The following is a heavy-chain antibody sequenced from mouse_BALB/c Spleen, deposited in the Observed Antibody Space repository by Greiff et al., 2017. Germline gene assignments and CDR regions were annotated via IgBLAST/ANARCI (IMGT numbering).Heavy chain of an antibody. CDR2: ISTYYGDA. D-gene: IGHD2-14*01. J-gene: IGHJ4*01. CDR1: GYTFTDYA. V-gene: IGHV1S137*01. Sequence: QVQLQQSGAELVRPGVSVKISCKGSGYTFTDYAMHWVKQSHAKSLEWIGVISTYYGDASYNQKFKGKATMTVDKSSSTAYMELARLTSEDSAIYYCARVGIEVRHAMDYWGQGTSVTVSS. CDR3: ARVGIEVRHAMDY.